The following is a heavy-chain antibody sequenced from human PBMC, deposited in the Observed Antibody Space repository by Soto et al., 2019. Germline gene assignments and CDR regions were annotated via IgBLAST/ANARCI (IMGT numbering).Heavy chain of an antibody. V-gene: IGHV3-30*04. CDR1: GFPFSSYA. CDR2: ISCDRKKE. J-gene: IGHJ6*02. CDR3: ARDSPGEAQPYYGLDV. Sequence: QSGGSLRLSCAASGFPFSSYAMHWVRQAPGKGLEWVAVISCDRKKEVYADSVKGRFTISRDNSRDRLSLQMNSLRVEDTALYYCARDSPGEAQPYYGLDVWGQGTTVTVSS.